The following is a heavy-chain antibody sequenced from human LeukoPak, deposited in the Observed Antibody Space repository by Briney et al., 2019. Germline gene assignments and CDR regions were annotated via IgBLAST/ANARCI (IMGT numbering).Heavy chain of an antibody. J-gene: IGHJ4*02. D-gene: IGHD5-12*01. CDR1: GFTFSSYT. CDR3: ARPGYSGYIIGYYFDY. V-gene: IGHV3-21*06. CDR2: ISSSGSYI. Sequence: GGSLRLSCAAFGFTFSSYTMNWVRQAPGKGLEWVSSISSSGSYIYYADSLKGRFIISRDNAKNSLYLQMNSLRAEDTAVYYCARPGYSGYIIGYYFDYWGQGTLVTVSS.